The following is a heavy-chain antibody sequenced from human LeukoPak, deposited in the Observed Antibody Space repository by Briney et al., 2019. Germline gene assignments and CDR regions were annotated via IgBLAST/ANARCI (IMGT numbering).Heavy chain of an antibody. CDR1: GYTFTDYD. V-gene: IGHV1-18*01. CDR3: ARGGKQQLATGNLYYYYYMDV. D-gene: IGHD6-13*01. CDR2: VSPYNGNT. J-gene: IGHJ6*03. Sequence: VASVRVSCKTSGYTFTDYDITWVRQAPGQGLEWMGRVSPYNGNTYYSQRFRDRVTITKDTSTGTAYMDLRNLRTDDTAMYYCARGGKQQLATGNLYYYYYMDVWGKGTTVTISS.